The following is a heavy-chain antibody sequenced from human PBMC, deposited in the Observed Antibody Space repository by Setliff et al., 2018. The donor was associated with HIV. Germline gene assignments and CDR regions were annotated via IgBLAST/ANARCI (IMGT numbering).Heavy chain of an antibody. V-gene: IGHV4-39*01. CDR3: ASPTSGGSSGQYHY. D-gene: IGHD6-19*01. J-gene: IGHJ4*02. CDR2: IYYSGST. Sequence: SETLSLTCAVSGGSISSSSYYWGWIRQPPGKGLEWIGSIYYSGSTYYNPSLKSRVTISVDTSKNQFSLKLSSVTAADTAVYYCASPTSGGSSGQYHYWGQGTLVTVSS. CDR1: GGSISSSSYY.